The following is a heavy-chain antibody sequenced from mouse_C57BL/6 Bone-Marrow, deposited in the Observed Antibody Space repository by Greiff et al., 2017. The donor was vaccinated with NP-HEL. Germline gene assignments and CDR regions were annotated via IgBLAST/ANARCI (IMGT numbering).Heavy chain of an antibody. Sequence: VQLQQSGAELVRPGTSVKVSCKASGYAFTNYLIEWVKQRPGQGLEWIGVINPGSGGTNYNEKFKGKATLTADKSSSTAYMQLSSLTSEDSAVYFCAREGEYYYGSSYDYWGQGTTLTVSS. V-gene: IGHV1-54*01. CDR3: AREGEYYYGSSYDY. D-gene: IGHD1-1*01. CDR2: INPGSGGT. CDR1: GYAFTNYL. J-gene: IGHJ2*01.